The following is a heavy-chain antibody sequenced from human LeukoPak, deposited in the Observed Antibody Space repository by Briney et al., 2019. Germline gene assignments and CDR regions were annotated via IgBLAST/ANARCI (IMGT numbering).Heavy chain of an antibody. J-gene: IGHJ4*02. D-gene: IGHD6-19*01. V-gene: IGHV3-64D*06. CDR3: VKISYSWGYYFDN. CDR1: GFTFSNYA. Sequence: GGSLRLSCSASGFTFSNYAMHWVRQAPGKGLEFVSSIGSNGISTYYADSVKGRFTISRDNSKNTLYLQMSRLSPEDTAMYYCVKISYSWGYYFDNWGQGTLVTVSS. CDR2: IGSNGIST.